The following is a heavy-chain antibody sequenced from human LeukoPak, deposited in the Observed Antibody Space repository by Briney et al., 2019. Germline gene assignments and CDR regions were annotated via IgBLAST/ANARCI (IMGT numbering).Heavy chain of an antibody. V-gene: IGHV4-4*07. CDR3: AREAYYYGSGSYPTD. CDR1: GGSISSYY. D-gene: IGHD3-10*01. Sequence: SETLSLTCTVSGGSISSYYWSWIRQPAGKGLEWIGRIYTSGSTNYNPSLKSRVTMSVDTSKNQFSLKLSSVTAADTAVYYCAREAYYYGSGSYPTDWGQGTLVTVSS. J-gene: IGHJ4*02. CDR2: IYTSGST.